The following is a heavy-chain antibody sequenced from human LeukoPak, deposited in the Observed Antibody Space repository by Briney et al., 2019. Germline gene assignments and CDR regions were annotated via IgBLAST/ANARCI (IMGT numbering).Heavy chain of an antibody. CDR3: ARHGEVLVWFGELFLIYYYYYMEV. CDR1: GGSISSYY. V-gene: IGHV4-59*08. J-gene: IGHJ6*03. D-gene: IGHD3-10*01. Sequence: SETLSLTCTVSGGSISSYYWSWIRQPPGKGLEWIGFIYYSGTTNYNPSLKSRVTISVDTSKNQFSLKLSSVTAADTAVYYCARHGEVLVWFGELFLIYYYYYMEVWGKGTTVSISS. CDR2: IYYSGTT.